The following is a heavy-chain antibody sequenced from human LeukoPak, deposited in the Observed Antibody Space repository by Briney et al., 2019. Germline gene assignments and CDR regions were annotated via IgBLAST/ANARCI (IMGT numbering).Heavy chain of an antibody. CDR1: GGSISSGSYY. Sequence: PSQTLSLTCTVSGGSISSGSYYWSWIRQPAGKGLEWIGRIYTSGSTNYNPSLTSRVTISVYTSKNQFSLKLSCVTAADTAVYYCARSSSSWYGWFDPWGQGTLVTVSS. CDR2: IYTSGST. J-gene: IGHJ5*02. D-gene: IGHD6-13*01. CDR3: ARSSSSWYGWFDP. V-gene: IGHV4-61*02.